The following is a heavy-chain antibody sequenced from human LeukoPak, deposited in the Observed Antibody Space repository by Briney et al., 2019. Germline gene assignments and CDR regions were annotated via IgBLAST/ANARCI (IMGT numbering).Heavy chain of an antibody. D-gene: IGHD1-26*01. CDR2: ISASGGST. CDR1: GYTFRSYD. CDR3: AKDVDSGSYYYFDY. Sequence: GGSLRLSCAASGYTFRSYDVSWVRQAPGKGLEWVSAISASGGSTYYADSVKGRFTISRDNSKNTLYLQLHSLRAEDTALYYCAKDVDSGSYYYFDYWGQGTLVTVSS. V-gene: IGHV3-23*01. J-gene: IGHJ4*02.